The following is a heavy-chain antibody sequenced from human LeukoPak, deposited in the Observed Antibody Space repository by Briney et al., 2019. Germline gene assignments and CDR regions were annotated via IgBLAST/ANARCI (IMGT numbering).Heavy chain of an antibody. CDR2: IYYSGST. Sequence: SETLSLTCTVSGGSIRSYYWSWIRQPPGKGLEWIGYIYYSGSTNYNPSLKSRVSISVDTSQNQFSLKLSSVTAADTAVYYCARTGSTVTMLYPFDHWGQGTLVTVSS. CDR1: GGSIRSYY. J-gene: IGHJ4*02. V-gene: IGHV4-59*01. D-gene: IGHD4-17*01. CDR3: ARTGSTVTMLYPFDH.